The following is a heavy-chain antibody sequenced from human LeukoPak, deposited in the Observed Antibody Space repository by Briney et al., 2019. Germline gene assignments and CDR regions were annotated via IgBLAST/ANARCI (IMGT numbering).Heavy chain of an antibody. V-gene: IGHV4-4*09. D-gene: IGHD1-1*01. CDR1: GGSISSYY. CDR2: IYTSGST. Sequence: SETLSLTCTVSGGSISSYYWSWIRQPPGKGLEWIGYIYTSGSTNYNPSLKSRATISVDTSKNQFSLKLSSVTAADTAVYYCARLESWFDPWGQGTLVTVSS. CDR3: ARLESWFDP. J-gene: IGHJ5*02.